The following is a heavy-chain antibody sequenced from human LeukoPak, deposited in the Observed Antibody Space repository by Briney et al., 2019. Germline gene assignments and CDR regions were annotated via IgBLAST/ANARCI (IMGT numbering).Heavy chain of an antibody. CDR2: ISYDGSNK. J-gene: IGHJ4*02. CDR1: GFTFSNYG. CDR3: AKEAAYCGGDCYSGSDY. V-gene: IGHV3-30*18. Sequence: GGSLRLPCAASGFTFSNYGMHWVRQAPGKGLEWVAVISYDGSNKYYAASVKGRFTISRDNSKNTLYLQMNSLRAEDTAVYYCAKEAAYCGGDCYSGSDYWGQGTLVTVSS. D-gene: IGHD2-21*02.